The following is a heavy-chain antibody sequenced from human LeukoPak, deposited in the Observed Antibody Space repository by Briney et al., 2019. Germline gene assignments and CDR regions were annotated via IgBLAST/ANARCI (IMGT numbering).Heavy chain of an antibody. CDR2: ISFSGTYI. V-gene: IGHV3-21*01. CDR1: GFSFSSYS. D-gene: IGHD4-17*01. Sequence: GGSLRLSCAASGFSFSSYSMNWVCQAPGKGLEWVSSISFSGTYIYYADSLKGRITISRDNAKNSLYLQMNSLRAEDTAVYYCARDASATVAFDIWGQGTMVTVSS. J-gene: IGHJ3*02. CDR3: ARDASATVAFDI.